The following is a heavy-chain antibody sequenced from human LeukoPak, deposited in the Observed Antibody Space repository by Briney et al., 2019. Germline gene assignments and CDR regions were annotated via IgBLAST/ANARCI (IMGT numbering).Heavy chain of an antibody. CDR2: ISAYNGNT. V-gene: IGHV1-18*01. D-gene: IGHD2-21*01. Sequence: ASVKVSCKASGYTFTSYGISWVRQAPGQGLEWMGWISAYNGNTNYAQKLQGRVTMTTDTSTSTAYMELRSLRSDDTAVHHCARGPSAAADYLFRLDYWGQGTLVTVSS. CDR1: GYTFTSYG. CDR3: ARGPSAAADYLFRLDY. J-gene: IGHJ4*02.